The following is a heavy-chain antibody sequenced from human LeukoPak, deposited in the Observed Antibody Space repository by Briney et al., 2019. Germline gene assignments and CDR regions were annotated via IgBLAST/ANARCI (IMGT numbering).Heavy chain of an antibody. D-gene: IGHD3-22*01. V-gene: IGHV3-7*01. Sequence: PGGSLTLSCAASGFTFSSYWMSWVRQAPGKGLEWVANIKQDGSEKYYVASVKGRFIISRDNDKYSLYLQMNSLRAEDTAVYYCASAGNYDSSGNWPDSWGQGTLVTVSS. CDR3: ASAGNYDSSGNWPDS. J-gene: IGHJ5*01. CDR2: IKQDGSEK. CDR1: GFTFSSYW.